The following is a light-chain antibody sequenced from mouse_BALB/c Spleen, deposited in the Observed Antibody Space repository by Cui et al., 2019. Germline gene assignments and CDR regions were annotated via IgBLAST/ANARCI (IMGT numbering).Light chain of an antibody. CDR2: WAS. CDR3: HQYLSSRT. J-gene: IGKJ5*01. V-gene: IGKV8-27*01. Sequence: IMMTQSPSSLAVSPGEKETMSFKSSQSVLYSSNQETYLTWYQQKPGQSPKLLFYWASTRESGVPDRFTGSGSGTDFTLTISSVQAEDLAVYYCHQYLSSRTFGAGTKLGLK. CDR1: QSVLYSSNQETY.